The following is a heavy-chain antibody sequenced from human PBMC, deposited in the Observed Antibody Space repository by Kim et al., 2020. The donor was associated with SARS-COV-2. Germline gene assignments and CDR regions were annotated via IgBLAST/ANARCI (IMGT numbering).Heavy chain of an antibody. D-gene: IGHD3-16*01. Sequence: GGSLRLSCTASEFTFSRHVMSWVRQAPGKGLEWVSSIRVSVDSTYYADSVEGRFTISRDDSKNILYLEMNSLRVDDTAVYYCAKYFWGEKEQFDPWGQGTLVPVSS. V-gene: IGHV3-23*01. J-gene: IGHJ5*02. CDR1: EFTFSRHV. CDR2: IRVSVDST. CDR3: AKYFWGEKEQFDP.